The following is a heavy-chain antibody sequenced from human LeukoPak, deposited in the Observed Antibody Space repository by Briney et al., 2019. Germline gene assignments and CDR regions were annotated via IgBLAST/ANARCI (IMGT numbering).Heavy chain of an antibody. CDR3: ARDGDSEDAFDI. D-gene: IGHD7-27*01. CDR2: ISSDNSTT. CDR1: GFTFSDYY. V-gene: IGHV3-11*01. Sequence: GGSLRLSCVVSGFTFSDYYMSWIRRAPGKGLEWVSYISSDNSTTYYADSVKGRFTVSRDNAKDSLYLQMNSLRAEDTAVYYCARDGDSEDAFDIWGQGTMVTVSS. J-gene: IGHJ3*02.